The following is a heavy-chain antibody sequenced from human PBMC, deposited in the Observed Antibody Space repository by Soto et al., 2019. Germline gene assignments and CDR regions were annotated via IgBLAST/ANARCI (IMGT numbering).Heavy chain of an antibody. V-gene: IGHV4-4*07. Sequence: QVQLQESGPGLVKPSETLSLTCTVSGGSISSYYWIWIRQPAGKGLEWIGRIYTSGSTNYNPSLKSRVTMSVDTSKNQFSLQLSSVTAADTAVYYCAREGVSSGWSPPFDYWGQGTLVTVSS. CDR1: GGSISSYY. D-gene: IGHD6-19*01. CDR2: IYTSGST. CDR3: AREGVSSGWSPPFDY. J-gene: IGHJ4*02.